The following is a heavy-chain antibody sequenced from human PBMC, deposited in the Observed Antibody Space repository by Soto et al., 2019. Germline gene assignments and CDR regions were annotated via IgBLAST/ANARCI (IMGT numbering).Heavy chain of an antibody. J-gene: IGHJ4*02. V-gene: IGHV3-11*05. D-gene: IGHD2-21*02. CDR3: ARGVTAHHPSDH. CDR2: ISSSSTYT. CDR1: GFTFSDYY. Sequence: QVQLVESGGGSVKPGGSLRLSCAASGFTFSDYYMSWIRQAPGKGLEWVSDISSSSTYTNYADSVKGRFTISRDNAKNSLYLQMNSLRGDDTAVYYCARGVTAHHPSDHWGQGTLATVSS.